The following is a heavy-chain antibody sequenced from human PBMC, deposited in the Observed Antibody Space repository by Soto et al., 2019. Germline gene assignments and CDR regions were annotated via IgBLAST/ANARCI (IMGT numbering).Heavy chain of an antibody. CDR3: LRVPAY. V-gene: IGHV4-30-2*01. J-gene: IGHJ4*02. CDR1: GGSISSGGYS. CDR2: IYHSGST. Sequence: SETLSLTCAVSGGSISSGGYSWSWIRQPPGKGLDWIGYIYHSGSTYYNPSLKSRVTISVDRSKNQFSLKLSSVTAADTAVYYCLRVPAYWGQGTLVTVSS.